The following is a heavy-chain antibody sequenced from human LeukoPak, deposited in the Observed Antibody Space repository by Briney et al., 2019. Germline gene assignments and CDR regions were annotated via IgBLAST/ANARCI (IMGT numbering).Heavy chain of an antibody. CDR1: GFTFSSYC. Sequence: GGSLRLSCAASGFTFSSYCMNWVRQAPGKGLEWVSSITSSSSYIYYTDSVRGRFTFSRDNAKNSLYLQMNSLRAEDTALYYCAKALLRYFDWDYYYGMDVWGQGTTVTVSS. CDR2: ITSSSSYI. CDR3: AKALLRYFDWDYYYGMDV. V-gene: IGHV3-21*04. J-gene: IGHJ6*02. D-gene: IGHD3-9*01.